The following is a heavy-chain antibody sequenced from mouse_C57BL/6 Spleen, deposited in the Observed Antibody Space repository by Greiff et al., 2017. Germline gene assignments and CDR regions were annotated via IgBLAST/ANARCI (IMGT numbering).Heavy chain of an antibody. D-gene: IGHD6-1*01. CDR1: GFTFSDYG. CDR3: ARKALGRVYFGY. Sequence: EVKLVESGGGLVKPGGSLKLSCAASGFTFSDYGMHWVRQAPEKGLEWVAYISSGSSTIYYADTVKGRFTITRDNAKNTLFLQMTSLRSEDTAVYYCARKALGRVYFGYWGQGTTLTVAS. V-gene: IGHV5-17*01. J-gene: IGHJ2*01. CDR2: ISSGSSTI.